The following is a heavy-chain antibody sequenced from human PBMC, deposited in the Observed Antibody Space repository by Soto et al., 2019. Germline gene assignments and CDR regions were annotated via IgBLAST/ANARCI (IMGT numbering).Heavy chain of an antibody. Sequence: GGSLRLSCTASGFTFSSYWMSWVRQAPGKGLEWVANIKQDGSEKYYVDSVKGRFTISRDNAKNSLYLQMNSLRAEDTAVYYCARDCCSSTREHYYYMDVWGRGTTVTVSS. CDR2: IKQDGSEK. D-gene: IGHD2-2*01. V-gene: IGHV3-7*01. CDR3: ARDCCSSTREHYYYMDV. J-gene: IGHJ6*03. CDR1: GFTFSSYW.